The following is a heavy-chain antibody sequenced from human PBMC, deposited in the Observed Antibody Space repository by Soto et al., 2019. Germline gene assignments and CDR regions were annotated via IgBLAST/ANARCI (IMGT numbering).Heavy chain of an antibody. D-gene: IGHD6-19*01. CDR1: GFSLANYP. J-gene: IGHJ4*02. CDR2: SSPRGDTI. CDR3: AKGPHTNVGWPYYFES. V-gene: IGHV3-48*02. Sequence: GGSLRLSCVASGFSLANYPMNWVRQTPGKGLEWISYSSPRGDTIYYADSVEGRFTISRDNARNSLPLHMSSLRDEDSALYYCAKGPHTNVGWPYYFESWGQGVPVTVSS.